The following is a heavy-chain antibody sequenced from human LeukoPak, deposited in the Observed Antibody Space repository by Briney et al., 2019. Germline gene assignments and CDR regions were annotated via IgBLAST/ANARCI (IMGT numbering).Heavy chain of an antibody. CDR3: ARCVVGANDAFDI. CDR1: GCSFTSYW. CDR2: IYPGDSDT. Sequence: GESLKISCKGSGCSFTSYWIGWVRQMPGKGLEWMGIIYPGDSDTRYSPSFQGQVTISADKSISTAYLQWSSLKASDTAMYYCARCVVGANDAFDIWGQGTMVTVSS. V-gene: IGHV5-51*01. J-gene: IGHJ3*02. D-gene: IGHD2-15*01.